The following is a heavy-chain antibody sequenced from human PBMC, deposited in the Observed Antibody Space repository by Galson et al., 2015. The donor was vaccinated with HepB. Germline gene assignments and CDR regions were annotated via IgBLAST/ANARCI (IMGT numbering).Heavy chain of an antibody. CDR3: ARRRDGYCSSTSCYSDFWFDP. J-gene: IGHJ5*02. CDR2: IYPGDSDT. V-gene: IGHV5-51*03. Sequence: QSGAEVKKPGESLKISCKGSGYSFTSYWIGWVRQMPGKGLEWMGIIYPGDSDTRYSPSFQGQVTISADKSISTAYLQWSSLKASDTAMYYCARRRDGYCSSTSCYSDFWFDPWGQGTLVTVSS. CDR1: GYSFTSYW. D-gene: IGHD2-2*03.